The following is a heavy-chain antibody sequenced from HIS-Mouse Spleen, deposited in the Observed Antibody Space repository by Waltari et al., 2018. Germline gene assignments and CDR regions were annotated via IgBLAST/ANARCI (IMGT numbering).Heavy chain of an antibody. D-gene: IGHD5-12*01. CDR3: ARSTSGYDYWYFDL. Sequence: EVQLVESGGGLVKPGGSLRLSCAASGFTFSSYSMNWVRQAPGKGREWVSAISSSSSYIYYADSVKGRFTISRDNAKNSLYLQMNSLRAEDTAVYYCARSTSGYDYWYFDLWGRGTLVTVSS. CDR2: ISSSSSYI. V-gene: IGHV3-21*01. J-gene: IGHJ2*01. CDR1: GFTFSSYS.